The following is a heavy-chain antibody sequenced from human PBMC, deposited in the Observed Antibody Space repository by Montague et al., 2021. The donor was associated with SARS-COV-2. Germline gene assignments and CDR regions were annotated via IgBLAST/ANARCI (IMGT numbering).Heavy chain of an antibody. Sequence: SETLSLTCTVSGGSISSYYWTWIRQPPGKGLEPIGYIYHNGSTKYNPSLKSRVTISVDTSKNQFSLTLSSVSVADTAVYYCARGGGNSADYYNYTMDVWGQGTTVTVFS. D-gene: IGHD4-23*01. V-gene: IGHV4-59*01. CDR1: GGSISSYY. CDR3: ARGGGNSADYYNYTMDV. J-gene: IGHJ6*02. CDR2: IYHNGST.